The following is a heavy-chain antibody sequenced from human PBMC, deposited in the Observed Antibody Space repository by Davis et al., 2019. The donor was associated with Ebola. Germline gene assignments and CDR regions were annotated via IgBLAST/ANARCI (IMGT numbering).Heavy chain of an antibody. V-gene: IGHV1-3*01. J-gene: IGHJ3*02. CDR1: GYIFTSYA. Sequence: ASVKVSCKASGYIFTSYAMHWVRQAPGQRLEWVGWINAGNGDTKYSQKFQGRVTMTRDTSTSTVYMELSSLRSEDTAVYYCARTSGDIVVVVAATRGAFDIWGQGTMVTVSS. D-gene: IGHD2-15*01. CDR3: ARTSGDIVVVVAATRGAFDI. CDR2: INAGNGDT.